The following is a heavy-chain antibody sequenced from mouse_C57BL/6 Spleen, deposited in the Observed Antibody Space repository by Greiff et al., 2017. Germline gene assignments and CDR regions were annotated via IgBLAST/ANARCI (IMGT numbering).Heavy chain of an antibody. V-gene: IGHV1-61*01. D-gene: IGHD1-1*01. J-gene: IGHJ1*03. CDR3: AREGFTTVVATSPHWYFDV. CDR1: GYTFTSYW. Sequence: QVQLQQPGAELVRPGSSVKLSCKASGYTFTSYWMDWVKQRPGQGLEWIGNIYPSDSETHYNQKFKDKATLTVDKSSSTAYMQLSSLTSEDSAVYYCAREGFTTVVATSPHWYFDVWGTGTTVTVSS. CDR2: IYPSDSET.